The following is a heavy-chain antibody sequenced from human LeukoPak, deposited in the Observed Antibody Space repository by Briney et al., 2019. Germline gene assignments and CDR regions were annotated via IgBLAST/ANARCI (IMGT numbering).Heavy chain of an antibody. V-gene: IGHV3-30*18. CDR3: AKSVTSVTTASLDY. D-gene: IGHD4-17*01. CDR2: ISYEGNNK. J-gene: IGHJ4*02. CDR1: GFIFSNYD. Sequence: GGSLRLSCAASGFIFSNYDMHWVRQAPGKGLEWVAVISYEGNNKYYADSVKGRFTISRDNSKNTLYVQMNSLRAEDTAVYYCAKSVTSVTTASLDYWGQGTLVTVSS.